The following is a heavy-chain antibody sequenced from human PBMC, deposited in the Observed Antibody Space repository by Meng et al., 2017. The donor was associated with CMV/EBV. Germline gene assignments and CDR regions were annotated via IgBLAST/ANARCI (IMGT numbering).Heavy chain of an antibody. D-gene: IGHD6-13*01. CDR3: ARRIAAAGFYYGMDV. CDR1: GGSISSYY. J-gene: IGHJ6*02. V-gene: IGHV4-59*01. Sequence: SETLSLTCTVSGGSISSYYWSWIRQPPGKGLEWIGYIYYSGSTNYNPSLKSRVTISVGTSKNQFSLKLSSVTAADTAVYYCARRIAAAGFYYGMDVWGQGTTVTVSS. CDR2: IYYSGST.